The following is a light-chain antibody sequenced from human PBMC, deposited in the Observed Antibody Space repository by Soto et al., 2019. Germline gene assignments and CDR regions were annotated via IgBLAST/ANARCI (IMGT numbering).Light chain of an antibody. V-gene: IGKV1-5*01. J-gene: IGKJ1*01. CDR1: QSISSW. CDR2: DAS. CDR3: LQHKTYPRT. Sequence: DIQMPQSPSTLSASVGDRLTITCLASQSISSWLAWYHQKPGKAPKLLIYDASSLESGVPSRFSGSGSGTEFTLTISSLQPEDSATYYCLQHKTYPRTFGQGTKVGIK.